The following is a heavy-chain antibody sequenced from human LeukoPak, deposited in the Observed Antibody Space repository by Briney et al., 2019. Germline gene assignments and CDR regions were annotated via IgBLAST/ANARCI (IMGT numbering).Heavy chain of an antibody. CDR1: GGSISSGSYY. CDR3: ARVPRGGYSVTVDY. V-gene: IGHV4-61*02. J-gene: IGHJ4*02. CDR2: IYTSGST. D-gene: IGHD3-22*01. Sequence: SETLSLTCTVSGGSISSGSYYWSWIRQPPGKGLEWIGRIYTSGSTNYNPSLKSRVTISVDTSKNQFSLKLSSVTAADTAVYYCARVPRGGYSVTVDYWGQGTLVTVSS.